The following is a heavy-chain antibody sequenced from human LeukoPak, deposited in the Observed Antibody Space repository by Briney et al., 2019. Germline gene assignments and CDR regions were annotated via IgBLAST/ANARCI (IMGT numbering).Heavy chain of an antibody. CDR1: GFTFGDYA. V-gene: IGHV3-49*03. CDR2: IRSKVYGGTT. Sequence: PGRSLRLSCTASGFTFGDYAMSWFRQAPGKGLEWAGFIRSKVYGGTTEYAASVKGRFTISRDDSKSIAYLQMNSLKSEDTAVYYCVRYSGDADYWGQGTLVTVSS. J-gene: IGHJ4*02. D-gene: IGHD5-12*01. CDR3: VRYSGDADY.